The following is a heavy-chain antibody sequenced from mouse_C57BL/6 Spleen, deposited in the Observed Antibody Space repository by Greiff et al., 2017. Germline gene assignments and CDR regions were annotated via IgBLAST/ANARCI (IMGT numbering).Heavy chain of an antibody. J-gene: IGHJ3*01. D-gene: IGHD3-2*02. Sequence: VQLQQSGPELVKPGASVKISCKASGYTFTDYYMNWVKQSHGKSLEWIGDINPNNGGTSYNQKFKGKATLTVDKSSSTAYMELRSLTSEDSAVYYCARESGQLRLPFAYWGQGTLVTVSA. CDR3: ARESGQLRLPFAY. CDR1: GYTFTDYY. CDR2: INPNNGGT. V-gene: IGHV1-26*01.